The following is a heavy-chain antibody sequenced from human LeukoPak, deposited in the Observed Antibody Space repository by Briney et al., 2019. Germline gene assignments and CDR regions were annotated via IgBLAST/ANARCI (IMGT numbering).Heavy chain of an antibody. V-gene: IGHV3-74*01. CDR2: INSDGSST. D-gene: IGHD2-2*01. J-gene: IGHJ4*02. CDR1: GFTFSSYW. Sequence: GGSLRLSCAASGFTFSSYWMHWVRQAPGKGLVWVLRINSDGSSTSYADSVKGRFTISRDNAKNSLYLQMNSLRAEDTAVYYCARDLKVRQLPLDYWGQGTLVTVSP. CDR3: ARDLKVRQLPLDY.